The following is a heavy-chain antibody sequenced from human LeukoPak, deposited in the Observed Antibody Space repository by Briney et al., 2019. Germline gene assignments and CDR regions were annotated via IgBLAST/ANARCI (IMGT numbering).Heavy chain of an antibody. CDR2: INHSGST. CDR1: GGSFSGYY. Sequence: PSETLSLTCAVYGGSFSGYYWSWIRQPPGKGLEWIGEINHSGSTNYNPSLKSRVTISVDTSKNQFSLKLSSVTAADTAVYYCARLLRSGWSFDYWGQGTLVTVSS. D-gene: IGHD6-19*01. CDR3: ARLLRSGWSFDY. J-gene: IGHJ4*02. V-gene: IGHV4-34*01.